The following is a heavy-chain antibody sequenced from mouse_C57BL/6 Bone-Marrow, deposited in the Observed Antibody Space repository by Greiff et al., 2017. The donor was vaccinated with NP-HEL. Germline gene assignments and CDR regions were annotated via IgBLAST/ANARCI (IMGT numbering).Heavy chain of an antibody. Sequence: EVKLVESEGGLVQPGSSMKLSCTAFGFTFSDYSMAWVRQVPEKGLEWVANINYDGSSTYYLDSLKSRFIISRDNAKNILYLQMSSLKSEDTATYYCAREGGLRRRTYAMDYWGQGTSVTVSS. CDR2: INYDGSST. CDR1: GFTFSDYS. V-gene: IGHV5-16*01. D-gene: IGHD2-4*01. CDR3: AREGGLRRRTYAMDY. J-gene: IGHJ4*01.